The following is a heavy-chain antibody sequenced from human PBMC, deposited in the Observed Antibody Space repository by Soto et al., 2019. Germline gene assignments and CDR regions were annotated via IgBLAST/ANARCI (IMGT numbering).Heavy chain of an antibody. Sequence: EVQLVESGGGLVQPGGSLRLSCAASGFTFSDHYMDWVRQAPGKGLEWVGRTRNKANSYTTEYAASVKGRFTISRDDSXNXLCXQMNSLKTEDTAVYYCARGNYYDSSGYYYEDYFDYWGQGTLVTVSS. CDR1: GFTFSDHY. J-gene: IGHJ4*02. V-gene: IGHV3-72*01. D-gene: IGHD3-22*01. CDR2: TRNKANSYTT. CDR3: ARGNYYDSSGYYYEDYFDY.